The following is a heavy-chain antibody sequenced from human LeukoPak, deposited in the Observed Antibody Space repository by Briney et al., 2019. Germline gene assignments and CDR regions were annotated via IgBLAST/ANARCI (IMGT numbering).Heavy chain of an antibody. CDR1: GFAFDDFA. V-gene: IGHV3-9*01. J-gene: IGHJ4*02. CDR2: ITWNSRTT. D-gene: IGHD3-16*01. Sequence: GGSLRLSCAASGFAFDDFAMHWVRQAPGKGLEWVSGITWNSRTTGYADSVKGRFSISRDNGKNSLYLVMTNVRPEDTALYYCAKDGGGGDPPPRPYVEKWGQGILVTVSS. CDR3: AKDGGGGDPPPRPYVEK.